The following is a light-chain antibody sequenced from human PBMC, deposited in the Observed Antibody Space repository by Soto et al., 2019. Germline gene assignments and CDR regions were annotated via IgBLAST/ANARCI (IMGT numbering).Light chain of an antibody. CDR2: DVI. CDR3: CSYAGSYTHG. V-gene: IGLV2-11*01. CDR1: SSDIGGYNY. Sequence: QSALTQPRSVSGSPGQSVTISCTGTSSDIGGYNYVSWYQQHPGKAPKLMIYDVIKRPSGVPDRFSGSKSGNTASLTIYGLQAEDEADYYCCSYAGSYTHGFGTGTKATVL. J-gene: IGLJ1*01.